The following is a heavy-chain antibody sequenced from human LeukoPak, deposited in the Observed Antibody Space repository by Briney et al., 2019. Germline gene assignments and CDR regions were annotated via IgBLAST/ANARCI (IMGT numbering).Heavy chain of an antibody. V-gene: IGHV4-34*01. CDR1: GGSFSGYY. CDR2: IYYSGSP. J-gene: IGHJ4*02. Sequence: SESLSLTCAVYGGSFSGYYWSWIRQPPGKGLEWLGSIYYSGSPYYNPSLKSRVTISVYTSKNQFSLKLSSVNAADTAVYYCARHRIMITFGGVTGFDYWGQGTLVTVSS. D-gene: IGHD3-16*01. CDR3: ARHRIMITFGGVTGFDY.